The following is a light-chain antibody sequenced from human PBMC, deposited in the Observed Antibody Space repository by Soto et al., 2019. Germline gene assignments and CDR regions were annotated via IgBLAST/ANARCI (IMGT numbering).Light chain of an antibody. Sequence: DIQMTQSPSSLSASVGDRVTITCRASQGISTYLNWYQQKPGKAPKLLIYAASSLQSGVPSRFSGSGSETDFTLTISSLQPDDFATYYCQQYNNYWTFGQGTKVDIK. J-gene: IGKJ1*01. CDR3: QQYNNYWT. CDR1: QGISTY. V-gene: IGKV1-39*01. CDR2: AAS.